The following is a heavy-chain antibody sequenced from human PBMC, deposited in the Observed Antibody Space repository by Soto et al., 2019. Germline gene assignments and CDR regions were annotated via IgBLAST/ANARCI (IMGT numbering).Heavy chain of an antibody. Sequence: ASVKVSCKASGYTFTSYGISWVRQAPGQGLEWMGWISAYNGNTNYAQKLQGRVTITADESTSTAYMELSSLRSEDTAVYYCATPAARGWFDPWGQGTLVTSPQ. D-gene: IGHD2-2*01. CDR1: GYTFTSYG. CDR2: ISAYNGNT. V-gene: IGHV1-18*01. J-gene: IGHJ5*02. CDR3: ATPAARGWFDP.